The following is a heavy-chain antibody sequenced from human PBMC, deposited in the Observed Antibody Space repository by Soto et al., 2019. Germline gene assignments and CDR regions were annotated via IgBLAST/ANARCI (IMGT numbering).Heavy chain of an antibody. CDR3: ARRPREYSGYLLGCYFDY. CDR2: IYWDDDK. Sequence: QITLKESGPTVVKPTQTLTLTCTFSFFSLDTSGVGVGWIRQPPGKALEWLALIYWDDDKRYNPSLKSRLTISKDTSKNQVVIPMTNMDPVDTATYYCARRPREYSGYLLGCYFDYWGQGTLVTVSS. V-gene: IGHV2-5*02. J-gene: IGHJ4*02. CDR1: FFSLDTSGVG. D-gene: IGHD5-12*01.